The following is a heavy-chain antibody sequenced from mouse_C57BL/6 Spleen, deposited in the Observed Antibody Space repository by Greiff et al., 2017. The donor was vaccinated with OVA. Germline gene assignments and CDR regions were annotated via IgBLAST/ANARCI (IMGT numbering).Heavy chain of an antibody. Sequence: EVQLEESGPGLVKPSPSLSLTCSVTGYSITSGYYWNWIRQFPGHQLDWVGYISYDGSNNYNPSLKNRISITRDTSKNQFFLKLNSVTTYDTATYYCAKEGGDYYAMDYWGQGTSVTVSS. V-gene: IGHV3-6*01. J-gene: IGHJ4*01. CDR2: ISYDGSN. CDR1: GYSITSGYY. CDR3: AKEGGDYYAMDY.